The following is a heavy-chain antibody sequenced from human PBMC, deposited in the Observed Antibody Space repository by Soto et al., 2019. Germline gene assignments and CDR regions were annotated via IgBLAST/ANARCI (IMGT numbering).Heavy chain of an antibody. Sequence: GESLNISCQGSGYTFTDYWIGWARQLPGNRLDWMGIIHPVDSDTRYGPTYQGPATITVVKSTSTAYLQWNTLKATDTAMYYCARYNSKLPYPYYSIDVWGQGTTVTVSS. CDR2: IHPVDSDT. D-gene: IGHD4-4*01. CDR3: ARYNSKLPYPYYSIDV. V-gene: IGHV5-51*01. J-gene: IGHJ6*02. CDR1: GYTFTDYW.